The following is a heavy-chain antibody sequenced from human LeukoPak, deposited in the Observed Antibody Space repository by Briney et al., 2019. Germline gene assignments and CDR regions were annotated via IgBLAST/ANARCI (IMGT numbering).Heavy chain of an antibody. D-gene: IGHD6-13*01. CDR3: ATADPTIAAAGTDYYYYGMDV. CDR1: GGTFSSYA. Sequence: ASVKVSCKASGGTFSSYAISWVRQAPGQGLEWMGGIIPIFGTANYAQKFQGRVTITADESTSTAYMELSSLRSEDTAVYYCATADPTIAAAGTDYYYYGMDVWGQGTTVTVPS. J-gene: IGHJ6*02. V-gene: IGHV1-69*13. CDR2: IIPIFGTA.